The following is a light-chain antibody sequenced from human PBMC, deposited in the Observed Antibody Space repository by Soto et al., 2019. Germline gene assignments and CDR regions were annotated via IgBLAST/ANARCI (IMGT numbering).Light chain of an antibody. V-gene: IGKV3-11*01. J-gene: IGKJ1*01. CDR2: DAS. CDR1: QSVRNNY. CDR3: QQRSKWRT. Sequence: EVVLTQSPDTLSLSPGERATLSCRASQSVRNNYLAWYQVRPGQAPRLLIYDASNRATGIPARFSGSGSGTDFTLTISSLEPEDFAVYYCQQRSKWRTFGQGTKVDIK.